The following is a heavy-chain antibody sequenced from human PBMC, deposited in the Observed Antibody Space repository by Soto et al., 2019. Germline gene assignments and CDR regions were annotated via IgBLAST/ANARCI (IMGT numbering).Heavy chain of an antibody. V-gene: IGHV3-30*18. J-gene: IGHJ6*02. CDR3: AKDRSSSYYGMDV. Sequence: GGSLRLSCAASGFTFNSYGMHWVRQAPGKGLEWVAVISYDGSYKDYADSLKGRFTISRDNSKNTLYLQMNSLRGEDTAAYYCAKDRSSSYYGMDVWGQGTTVTVSS. CDR1: GFTFNSYG. CDR2: ISYDGSYK. D-gene: IGHD6-19*01.